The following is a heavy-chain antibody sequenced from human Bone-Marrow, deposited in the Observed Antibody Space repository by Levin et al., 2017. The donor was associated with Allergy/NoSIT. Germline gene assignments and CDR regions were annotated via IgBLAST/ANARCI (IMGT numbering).Heavy chain of an antibody. J-gene: IGHJ5*02. CDR2: INHSGST. CDR3: ARKYGSGSYSWFDP. CDR1: GGSFSGYY. V-gene: IGHV4-34*01. Sequence: PGGSLRLSCAVYGGSFSGYYWSWIRQPPGKGLEWIGEINHSGSTNYNPSLKSRVTISVDTSKNQFSLKLSSVTAADTAVYYCARKYGSGSYSWFDPWGQGTLVTVSS. D-gene: IGHD3-10*01.